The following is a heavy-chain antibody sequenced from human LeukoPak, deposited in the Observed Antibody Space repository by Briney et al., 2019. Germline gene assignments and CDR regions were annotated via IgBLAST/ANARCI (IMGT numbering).Heavy chain of an antibody. Sequence: GESLKISCQGSGYRFSSYWIGWVRQMPGKGLEWMGTMYPGDSDTRYSPSFQGQVTMSVDKSITTAYLEWSGLKASDTATYYCARDYGSGSGNWFDAWGPGTLVTVSS. CDR2: MYPGDSDT. J-gene: IGHJ5*02. CDR1: GYRFSSYW. D-gene: IGHD3-10*01. V-gene: IGHV5-51*01. CDR3: ARDYGSGSGNWFDA.